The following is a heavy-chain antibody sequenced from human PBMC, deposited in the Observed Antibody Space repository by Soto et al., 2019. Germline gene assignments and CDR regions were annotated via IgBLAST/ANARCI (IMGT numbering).Heavy chain of an antibody. Sequence: QVQLVQSGAEVKKPGSSVKVSCKASGGTFSSYAISWVRQAPGQGLEWMGGIIPIFGTANYAQKFQGRVTITADESTSTAYMGLSSLRSEDTAVYYCARGSSRSRLDPPYFDYWGQGTLVTVSS. CDR3: ARGSSRSRLDPPYFDY. V-gene: IGHV1-69*12. CDR1: GGTFSSYA. CDR2: IIPIFGTA. J-gene: IGHJ4*02. D-gene: IGHD6-19*01.